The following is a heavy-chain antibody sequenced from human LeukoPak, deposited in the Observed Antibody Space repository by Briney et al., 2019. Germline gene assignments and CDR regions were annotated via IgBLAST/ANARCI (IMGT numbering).Heavy chain of an antibody. V-gene: IGHV3-21*05. CDR3: ARALFGLPSDY. CDR2: IRGRRSGL. J-gene: IGHJ4*02. CDR1: GFAFSDYS. D-gene: IGHD3-16*01. Sequence: GGSLRLSCATSGFAFSDYSMNWVRQAPGKGLEWVANIRGRRSGLGSGNYYADSVKGRFTISRDNAKNSLYLQMDSLRAEDTAVYYCARALFGLPSDYWGQGTLVTVSS.